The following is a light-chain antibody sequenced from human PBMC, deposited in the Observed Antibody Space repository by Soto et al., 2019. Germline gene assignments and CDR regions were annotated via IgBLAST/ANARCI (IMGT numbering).Light chain of an antibody. CDR3: QHYGSSRT. Sequence: EIVLTQSPGTLSLSPGERATLSCRASQSVSSSLAWYQQRPGQAPRLLIYDASSRATGIPDRFSGSGSGTDFTLTISRLEPEYFAVYYCQHYGSSRTFGQGTKVEIK. V-gene: IGKV3-20*01. CDR2: DAS. J-gene: IGKJ1*01. CDR1: QSVSSS.